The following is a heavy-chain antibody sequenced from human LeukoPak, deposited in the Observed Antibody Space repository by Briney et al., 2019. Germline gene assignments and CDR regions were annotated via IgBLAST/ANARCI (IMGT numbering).Heavy chain of an antibody. D-gene: IGHD6-6*01. J-gene: IGHJ4*02. Sequence: ASVKVSCKASGYTFTSYYMHWVRRAPGQGLEWMGIINPSGGSTSYAQKFQGRVTMTRDMSTSTVYMELSSLRSEDTAVYYCARVRPGSSSSLLGDYWGQGTLVTVSS. CDR2: INPSGGST. V-gene: IGHV1-46*01. CDR3: ARVRPGSSSSLLGDY. CDR1: GYTFTSYY.